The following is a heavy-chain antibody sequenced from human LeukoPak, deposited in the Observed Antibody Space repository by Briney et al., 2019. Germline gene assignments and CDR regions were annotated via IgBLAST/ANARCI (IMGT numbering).Heavy chain of an antibody. V-gene: IGHV4-39*01. D-gene: IGHD5-18*01. CDR2: IYYSGST. CDR1: GGSISSSSYY. CDR3: ARHPPMVTVWFDP. Sequence: SETLSLTCIVSGGSISSSSYYWGWIRQPPGKGLEWIGSIYYSGSTYYNPSLKSRVTISVDTSKNQFSLKLSSVTAADTAVYYCARHPPMVTVWFDPWGQGTLVTVSS. J-gene: IGHJ5*02.